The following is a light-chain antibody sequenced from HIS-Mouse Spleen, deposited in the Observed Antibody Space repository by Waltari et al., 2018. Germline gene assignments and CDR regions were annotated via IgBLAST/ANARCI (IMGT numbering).Light chain of an antibody. Sequence: QTVVTQEPSFSVSPGGTVTLTCGLSSGPVSTIYYPSRYQQTPGQAPRTLIYSTNTRSSGVPDRFSGSILGNKAALTITGAQADDESDYYCVLYMGSGISVFGGGTKLTVL. J-gene: IGLJ3*02. V-gene: IGLV8-61*01. CDR2: STN. CDR3: VLYMGSGISV. CDR1: SGPVSTIYY.